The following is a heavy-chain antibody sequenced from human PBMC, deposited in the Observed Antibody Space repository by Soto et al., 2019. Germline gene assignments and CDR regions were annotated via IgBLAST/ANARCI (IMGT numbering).Heavy chain of an antibody. CDR1: GFSLSTSGVG. CDR3: AYRRQSSSYYSWFDP. J-gene: IGHJ5*02. Sequence: QITLKKSGPTLVKPTQTLTLTCTFSGFSLSTSGVGVGWIRQPPGKALEWLALIYWDDDNRYRPSLKSRLTITKDSSRNQVVLTLANMDPVDTATYYCAYRRQSSSYYSWFDPWGQGTLVTVSS. V-gene: IGHV2-5*02. CDR2: IYWDDDN. D-gene: IGHD6-13*01.